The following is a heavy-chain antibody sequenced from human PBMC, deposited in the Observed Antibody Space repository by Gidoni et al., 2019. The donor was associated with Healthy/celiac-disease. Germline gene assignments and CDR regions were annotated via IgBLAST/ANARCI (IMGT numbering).Heavy chain of an antibody. CDR2: INPSGGST. D-gene: IGHD3-10*01. V-gene: IGHV1-46*01. J-gene: IGHJ6*02. CDR1: GYTFPSYY. Sequence: QVQLVQSGAEVKKPGASVTVSFKASGYTFPSYYMHWVRQAPGQGLEWMGIINPSGGSTSYAKKFQDRVTMTRDTSTSTVYMELSSLRSEDTAVYYCASGMQRPKLWFGELSDGMDVWGQGTTVTVSS. CDR3: ASGMQRPKLWFGELSDGMDV.